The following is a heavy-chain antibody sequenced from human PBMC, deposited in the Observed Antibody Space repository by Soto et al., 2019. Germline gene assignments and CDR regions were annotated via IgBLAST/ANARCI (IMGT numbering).Heavy chain of an antibody. J-gene: IGHJ4*02. Sequence: GGSLRLSCAASGFTFSDYYMSWIRQAPGKGLEWVSYISSSGSTIYYADSVKGRFTISRDNAKNSLYLQMNSLRAEDTAVYYCARSDDSNYRPSWWAWKFDYWGQGTLVTVSS. CDR1: GFTFSDYY. V-gene: IGHV3-11*01. CDR3: ARSDDSNYRPSWWAWKFDY. D-gene: IGHD4-4*01. CDR2: ISSSGSTI.